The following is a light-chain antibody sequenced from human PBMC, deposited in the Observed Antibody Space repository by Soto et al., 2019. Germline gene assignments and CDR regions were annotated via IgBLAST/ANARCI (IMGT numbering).Light chain of an antibody. Sequence: QSALTQPASVSGSPGHSITISCSGTSSDVGGYNYVSWYQQHPGKAPKLMIYDVSNRPSGVSNHFSGSKSGNTASLTISGLQAEDEADYYCSSYISTSTLNVFGTGTKVTVL. CDR2: DVS. J-gene: IGLJ1*01. CDR1: SSDVGGYNY. CDR3: SSYISTSTLNV. V-gene: IGLV2-14*03.